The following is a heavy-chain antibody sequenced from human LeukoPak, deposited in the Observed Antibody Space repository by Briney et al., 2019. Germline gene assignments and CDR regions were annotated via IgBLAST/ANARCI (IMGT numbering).Heavy chain of an antibody. J-gene: IGHJ4*02. CDR3: ARPPPNSYGYDY. CDR1: GYTFTSYD. D-gene: IGHD5-18*01. Sequence: GASVKVSCKASGYTFTSYDINWVRQATGQGLEWMGWMNPNSGNTGYAQKFQGRVTMTRNTSISTAYMELSSLRSEDTAVYYCARPPPNSYGYDYWGQGTLVTVSS. V-gene: IGHV1-8*01. CDR2: MNPNSGNT.